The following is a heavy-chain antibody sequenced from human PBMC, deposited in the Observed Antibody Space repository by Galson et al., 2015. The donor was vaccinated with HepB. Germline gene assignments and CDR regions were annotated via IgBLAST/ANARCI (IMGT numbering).Heavy chain of an antibody. Sequence: SVKVSCKASGYSFTTHYLHRVRQAPGQGLEWMGVLNPSDGATTYAQKFQDRVTMTRDTSTSTVYMELSSLKSEDTAAYYCARDRRAVSPFYYYGMDVWGQGTTVTVSS. CDR1: GYSFTTHY. J-gene: IGHJ6*02. D-gene: IGHD2-8*01. V-gene: IGHV1-46*01. CDR2: LNPSDGAT. CDR3: ARDRRAVSPFYYYGMDV.